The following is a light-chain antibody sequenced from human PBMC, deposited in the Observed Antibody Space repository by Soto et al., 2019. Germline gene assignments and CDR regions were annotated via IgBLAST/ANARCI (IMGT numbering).Light chain of an antibody. CDR1: RSVLSSSNNKNY. Sequence: DIVMTQSPDSLAVPLGERATINCKSSRSVLSSSNNKNYLAWYQQRPGQPPKLLIYWASTRESGVPDRFSGSGSGTDFTLTVSSLQAEDVAFYYCQQYYATPYTFGQGTMLEFK. V-gene: IGKV4-1*01. J-gene: IGKJ2*01. CDR3: QQYYATPYT. CDR2: WAS.